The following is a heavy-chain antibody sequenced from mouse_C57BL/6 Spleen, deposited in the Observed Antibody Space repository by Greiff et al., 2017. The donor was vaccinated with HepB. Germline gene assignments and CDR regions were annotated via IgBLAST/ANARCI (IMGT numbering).Heavy chain of an antibody. CDR1: GYTFTSYW. V-gene: IGHV1-64*01. CDR2: IHPNSGST. J-gene: IGHJ4*01. Sequence: QVQLQQPGAELVKPGASVKLSCKASGYTFTSYWMHRVKQRPGQGLEWIGMIHPNSGSTNYNEKFKSKATLTVDKSSSTAYMQLSSLTSEDSAVYYWARRLFYAMDYWGQGTSVTVSS. CDR3: ARRLFYAMDY.